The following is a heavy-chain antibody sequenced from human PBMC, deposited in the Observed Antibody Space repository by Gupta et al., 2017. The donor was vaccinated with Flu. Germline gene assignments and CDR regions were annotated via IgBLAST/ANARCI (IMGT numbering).Heavy chain of an antibody. D-gene: IGHD5-18*01. V-gene: IGHV3-23*01. Sequence: EVLLLESGGGLVQPGESLRLPCAAPGFIFSNYAISWVRQAPGKGVELVAAITAGGDDTYYAHSVRGRFTSSRDNSKSTLFLKMSSLRAEDTALYYGAKVGWKQLWLFGCDYWGQGNRVTVSS. J-gene: IGHJ4*02. CDR3: AKVGWKQLWLFGCDY. CDR2: ITAGGDDT. CDR1: GFIFSNYA.